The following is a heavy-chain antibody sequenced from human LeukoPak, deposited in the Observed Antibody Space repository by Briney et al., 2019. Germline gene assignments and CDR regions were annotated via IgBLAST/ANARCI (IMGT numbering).Heavy chain of an antibody. CDR1: GGSISSSSYY. Sequence: LETLSLTCTVSGGSISSSSYYWGWIRQPPGKGLEWIGSIYYSGSTYYNPSLKSRVTISVDTSKNQFSLKLSSVTAADTAVYYCARVVTATGYYFDYWGQGTLVTVSS. D-gene: IGHD2-21*02. CDR2: IYYSGST. CDR3: ARVVTATGYYFDY. J-gene: IGHJ4*02. V-gene: IGHV4-39*01.